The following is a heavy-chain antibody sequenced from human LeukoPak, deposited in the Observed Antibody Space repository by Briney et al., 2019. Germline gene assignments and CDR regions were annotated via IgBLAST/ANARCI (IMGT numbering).Heavy chain of an antibody. D-gene: IGHD6-19*01. CDR3: ARGEIAVAGTAIDY. CDR2: ISGHSGNT. V-gene: IGHV1-18*01. J-gene: IGHJ4*02. CDR1: GYIFSNYG. Sequence: ASVKVSCKASGYIFSNYGITWVRQAPGHGLEWMGWISGHSGNTNYAQKFQDRATMTTDTSTSTAYMELRSLRFDDTAVYYCARGEIAVAGTAIDYWGQGTLVTVSS.